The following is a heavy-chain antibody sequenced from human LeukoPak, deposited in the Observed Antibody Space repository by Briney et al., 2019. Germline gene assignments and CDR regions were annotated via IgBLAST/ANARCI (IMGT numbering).Heavy chain of an antibody. V-gene: IGHV4-39*07. D-gene: IGHD3-22*01. CDR2: IYYSGST. CDR1: GGSISSSSYY. CDR3: ARDYYDSSGYSAFDI. Sequence: LETLSLTCTVSGGSISSSSYYWGWIRQPPGKGLERIGSIYYSGSTYYNPSLKSRVTISVDTSKNQFSLKLSSVTAADTAVYYCARDYYDSSGYSAFDIWGQGTMVTVSS. J-gene: IGHJ3*02.